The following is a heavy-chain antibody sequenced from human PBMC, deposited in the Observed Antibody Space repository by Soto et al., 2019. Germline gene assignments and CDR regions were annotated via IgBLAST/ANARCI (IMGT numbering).Heavy chain of an antibody. D-gene: IGHD6-13*01. CDR3: ARDVGIAAAGTRDY. Sequence: ASVKVSCKASGYTFTIYGIIWVRQAPGQGLEWMGWISAYNGNTNYAQKLQGRVTMTTDTSTSTAYMELRSLRSDDTAVYYCARDVGIAAAGTRDYWGQGTLVTVSS. V-gene: IGHV1-18*01. J-gene: IGHJ4*02. CDR2: ISAYNGNT. CDR1: GYTFTIYG.